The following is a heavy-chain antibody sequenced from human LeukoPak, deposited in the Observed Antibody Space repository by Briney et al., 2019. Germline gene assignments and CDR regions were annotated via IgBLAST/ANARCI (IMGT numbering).Heavy chain of an antibody. J-gene: IGHJ5*02. V-gene: IGHV4-59*01. Sequence: LXLTXTVSXGSIXSYXWSWIRQPPGKXLEWIGYIYYSGSTNYNPSLKSRVTISVDTSKNQFSLKLSSVTAADTAVYYCARGYSSPPWFDPWGQGTLVTVSS. CDR3: ARGYSSPPWFDP. CDR1: XGSIXSYX. D-gene: IGHD6-13*01. CDR2: IYYSGST.